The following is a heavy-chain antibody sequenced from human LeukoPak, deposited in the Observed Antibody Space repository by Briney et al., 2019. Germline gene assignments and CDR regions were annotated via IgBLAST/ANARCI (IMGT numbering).Heavy chain of an antibody. Sequence: GESLKISFKGSGYRFPKYWIGWVRPMSGKGLEWMGIIYPGDSDTRYSPSFQGQVTISADKSLSTAYLQWSSLKASDTAMYYCARHGIGYYFDYWGQGALVTVSS. J-gene: IGHJ4*02. CDR1: GYRFPKYW. D-gene: IGHD1-1*01. V-gene: IGHV5-51*01. CDR3: ARHGIGYYFDY. CDR2: IYPGDSDT.